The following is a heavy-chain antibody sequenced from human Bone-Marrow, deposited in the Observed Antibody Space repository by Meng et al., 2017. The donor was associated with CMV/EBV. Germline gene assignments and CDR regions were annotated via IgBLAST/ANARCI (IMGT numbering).Heavy chain of an antibody. J-gene: IGHJ4*02. Sequence: GESLKISCAASGFTFSSYSMNWVRQAPGKGLEWVSSISSSSSYIYYADSVKGRFTISRDNAKNSLYLQMNSLRAEDTAVYYCARDRFYSMDYWGQGTLVTVSS. V-gene: IGHV3-21*01. CDR2: ISSSSSYI. CDR3: ARDRFYSMDY. CDR1: GFTFSSYS. D-gene: IGHD2-15*01.